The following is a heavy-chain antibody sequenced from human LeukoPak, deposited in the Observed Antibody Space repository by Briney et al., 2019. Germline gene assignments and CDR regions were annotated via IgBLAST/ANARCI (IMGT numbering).Heavy chain of an antibody. CDR2: IYYSGST. V-gene: IGHV4-59*01. D-gene: IGHD1-26*01. J-gene: IGHJ4*02. Sequence: SETLSLTCTVSGGSISSYYWSWIRQPPGKGLEWIGYIYYSGSTNYNPSLKSRVTISVDTSKNQFSQKLSSVTAADTAVYYCAREYSGSYQSSPDYWGQGTLVTVSS. CDR1: GGSISSYY. CDR3: AREYSGSYQSSPDY.